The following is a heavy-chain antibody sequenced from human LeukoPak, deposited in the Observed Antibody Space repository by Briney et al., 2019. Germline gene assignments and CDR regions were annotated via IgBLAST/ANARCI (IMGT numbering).Heavy chain of an antibody. J-gene: IGHJ6*02. D-gene: IGHD4-17*01. CDR2: ISYDGRNQ. Sequence: PGGSLRLSCAASGFTFSTYGTHWVRQAPGKGLEWVAVISYDGRNQYYADSVKGRFTISRDNSENTLYLQMNSLIPEDTAVYYCAKGSAYGDYYYYGMDVWGQGTTVTVSS. CDR3: AKGSAYGDYYYYGMDV. V-gene: IGHV3-30*18. CDR1: GFTFSTYG.